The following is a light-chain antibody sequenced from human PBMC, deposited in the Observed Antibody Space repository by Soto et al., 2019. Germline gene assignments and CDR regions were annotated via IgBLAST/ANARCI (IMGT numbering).Light chain of an antibody. CDR1: SSDVGGYDY. CDR2: DVN. V-gene: IGLV2-11*01. Sequence: QSALTQPRSVSGSPGQSVTISCTGTSSDVGGYDYVSWYQQHPGKAPKFMIYDVNKRPSGVPDRFSGSKSGNTASLTISGLQAEDDADYYCCSYAGSYSWVFGGGTKLTVL. CDR3: CSYAGSYSWV. J-gene: IGLJ3*02.